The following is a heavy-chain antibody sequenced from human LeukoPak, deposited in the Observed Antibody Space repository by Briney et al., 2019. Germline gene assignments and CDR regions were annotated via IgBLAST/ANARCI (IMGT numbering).Heavy chain of an antibody. CDR1: GDRVSNNSVA. CDR2: TYYRSKWYY. D-gene: IGHD3-10*01. J-gene: IGHJ4*02. CDR3: ARSRLHHNYGSGTDFDY. Sequence: PSQTLSLTCAISGDRVSNNSVAWNWIRQSPSRGLEWLGRTYYRSKWYYEYAESVKSRIIINSDTSKNQFSLQLNSVTPEDTAVYYCARSRLHHNYGSGTDFDYWGQGTLVTVSS. V-gene: IGHV6-1*01.